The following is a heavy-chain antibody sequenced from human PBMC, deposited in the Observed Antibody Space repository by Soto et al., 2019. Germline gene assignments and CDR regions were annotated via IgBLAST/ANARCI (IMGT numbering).Heavy chain of an antibody. CDR1: GASISTSSYH. V-gene: IGHV4-39*01. D-gene: IGHD1-1*01. CDR2: VYYSGRT. Sequence: QVQLQESGPGLVKPSETLSLTCTVSGASISTSSYHWGWIRQPPGKGLEWIGSVYYSGRTYYNPSLKSRVTISVDTSRDQFPLKLTSVSAADTALYYCARLRGHSGTAQFDYWGQGTLVIVSS. J-gene: IGHJ4*02. CDR3: ARLRGHSGTAQFDY.